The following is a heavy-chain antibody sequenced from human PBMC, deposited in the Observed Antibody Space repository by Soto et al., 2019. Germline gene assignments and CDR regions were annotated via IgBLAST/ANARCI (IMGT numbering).Heavy chain of an antibody. D-gene: IGHD2-2*01. CDR1: GFMFNSYS. Sequence: EVQLVESGGGLVQPGGSLSLSCVASGFMFNSYSMNWVRQAPGKGLEWISYINSGSTSVLYADSVKGRFTISRDNARNSLYLQMNSLRAEDTAVYYCASSTSPDAYWGQGTLVTVSS. J-gene: IGHJ4*02. V-gene: IGHV3-48*01. CDR2: INSGSTSV. CDR3: ASSTSPDAY.